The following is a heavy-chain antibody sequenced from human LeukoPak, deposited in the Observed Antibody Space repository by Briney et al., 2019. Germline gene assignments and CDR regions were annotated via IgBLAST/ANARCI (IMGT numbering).Heavy chain of an antibody. CDR2: IGGSGGTT. D-gene: IGHD3-3*01. Sequence: GGSLRLSCAASGFTFSHYGMGWVRQAPGKGLEWVSVIGGSGGTTFYADSVNGRLTVSRDNSKNTLYLQMNSLRAEDTAVYYCARDAHAYYDFWSGYPEARFDYWGQGTLVTVSS. CDR3: ARDAHAYYDFWSGYPEARFDY. CDR1: GFTFSHYG. J-gene: IGHJ4*02. V-gene: IGHV3-23*01.